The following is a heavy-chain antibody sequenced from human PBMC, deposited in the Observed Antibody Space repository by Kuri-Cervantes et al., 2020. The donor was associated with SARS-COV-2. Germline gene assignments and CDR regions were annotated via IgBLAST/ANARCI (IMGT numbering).Heavy chain of an antibody. D-gene: IGHD3-22*01. Sequence: GGSLRLSCAASGFTFSSYGMHWVRQAPGKGLEWVAVISYDGSNKYYADSVRGRFTISRDNSKNTLYLQMNSLRAEDTAVYYCAKASAPYYYDSSGYYPGYFDLWGRGTLVTVSS. CDR1: GFTFSSYG. V-gene: IGHV3-30*18. CDR3: AKASAPYYYDSSGYYPGYFDL. CDR2: ISYDGSNK. J-gene: IGHJ2*01.